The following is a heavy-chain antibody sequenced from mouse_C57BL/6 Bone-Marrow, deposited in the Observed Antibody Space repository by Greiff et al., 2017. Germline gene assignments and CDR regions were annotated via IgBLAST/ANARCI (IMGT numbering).Heavy chain of an antibody. V-gene: IGHV1-63*01. CDR1: GYTFTNYW. Sequence: VKLMESGAELVRPGTSVKMSCKASGYTFTNYWIGWAKQRPGHGLEWIGDIYPGGGYTNYNEKCKGKATLTADKSSSTAYMQFSSLTSEDSAIYYCARSGHSTLYAMDYWGQGTSVTVSS. J-gene: IGHJ4*01. D-gene: IGHD2-5*01. CDR2: IYPGGGYT. CDR3: ARSGHSTLYAMDY.